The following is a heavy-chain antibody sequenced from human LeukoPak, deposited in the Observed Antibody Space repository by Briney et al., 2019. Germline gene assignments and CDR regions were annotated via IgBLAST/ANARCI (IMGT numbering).Heavy chain of an antibody. Sequence: SETLSLTCTVSGGSISSGDYYWSWIRQHPGKGLEWIGYIYYSGSNYYNPSLKSRVTISVDTSKNQFSLKLSSVTAADTAVYFCARGYGDNSGAFDIWGQGTLITVSS. V-gene: IGHV4-31*03. J-gene: IGHJ3*02. CDR3: ARGYGDNSGAFDI. CDR2: IYYSGSN. CDR1: GGSISSGDYY. D-gene: IGHD4-23*01.